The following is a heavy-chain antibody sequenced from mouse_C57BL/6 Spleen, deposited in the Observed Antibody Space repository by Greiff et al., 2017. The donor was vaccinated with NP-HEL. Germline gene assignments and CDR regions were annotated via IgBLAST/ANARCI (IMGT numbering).Heavy chain of an antibody. Sequence: QVQLQQPGAELVKPGASVKLSCKASGYTFTSYWMHWVKQRPGQGLEWIGMIHPNSGSTNYNEKFKSKATLTVDKSSSTAYMQLSSLTSEDSAVYYCARPNYDSSSYAMDYWGQGTSVTVSS. D-gene: IGHD1-1*01. CDR2: IHPNSGST. V-gene: IGHV1-64*01. CDR3: ARPNYDSSSYAMDY. J-gene: IGHJ4*01. CDR1: GYTFTSYW.